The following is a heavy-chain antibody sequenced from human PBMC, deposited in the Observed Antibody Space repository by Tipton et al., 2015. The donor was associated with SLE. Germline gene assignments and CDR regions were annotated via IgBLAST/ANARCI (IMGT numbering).Heavy chain of an antibody. CDR3: ARGGYGGNSP. D-gene: IGHD4-23*01. Sequence: TLSLTCDFYGGAFNAYDYHWIRQPPGKGLEWIGEVHHSGSTNYNASLQSRVTISMDTSNKHFSLKLDFVTAADTAVYYCARGGYGGNSPWGQGTLVTVSS. V-gene: IGHV4-34*01. J-gene: IGHJ5*02. CDR1: GGAFNAYD. CDR2: VHHSGST.